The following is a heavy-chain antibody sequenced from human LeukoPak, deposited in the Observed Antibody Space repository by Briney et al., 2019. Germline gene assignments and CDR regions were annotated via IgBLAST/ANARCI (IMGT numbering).Heavy chain of an antibody. CDR3: ARFGVLWYSSSQNWFDP. CDR1: GGSFSGYY. J-gene: IGHJ5*02. CDR2: IYYSGST. V-gene: IGHV4-34*01. D-gene: IGHD6-13*01. Sequence: SETLSLTCAVYGGSFSGYYWSWIRQPPGKGLEWIGSIYYSGSTYYNPSLKSRVTISVDTSKNQFSLKLSSVTAADTAVYYCARFGVLWYSSSQNWFDPWGQGTLVTVSS.